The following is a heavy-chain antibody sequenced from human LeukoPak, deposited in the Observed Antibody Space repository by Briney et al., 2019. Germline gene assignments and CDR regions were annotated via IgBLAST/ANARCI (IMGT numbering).Heavy chain of an antibody. V-gene: IGHV1-69*13. D-gene: IGHD4-17*01. J-gene: IGHJ3*02. CDR2: IIPIFGTA. CDR1: GGTFSGYT. CDR3: ARNGRDAFDI. Sequence: SVKVSCKASGGTFSGYTINWVRQAPGQGLEWMGGIIPIFGTANYAQKFQGRVTITADESTSTAYMELSSLRSEDTAVSYCARNGRDAFDIWGQGTMVTVSS.